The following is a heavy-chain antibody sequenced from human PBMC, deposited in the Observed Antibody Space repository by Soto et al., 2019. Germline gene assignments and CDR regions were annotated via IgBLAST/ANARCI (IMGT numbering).Heavy chain of an antibody. V-gene: IGHV4-61*01. CDR3: ARGLAALYYFDY. J-gene: IGHJ4*02. D-gene: IGHD3-16*01. CDR2: IYYSGST. Sequence: PSETLSLTCTVSGGSVSSGSYYWSWIRQPPGKGLEWIGYIYYSGSTNYNPSLKSRVTISVDTSKNQFSLKLSSVTAADTAVYYCARGLAALYYFDYWGQGTLVTSPQ. CDR1: GGSVSSGSYY.